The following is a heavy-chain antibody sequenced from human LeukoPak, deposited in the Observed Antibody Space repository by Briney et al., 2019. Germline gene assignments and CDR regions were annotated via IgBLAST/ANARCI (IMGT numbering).Heavy chain of an antibody. D-gene: IGHD3-10*01. CDR2: FSSSGAI. CDR1: GFTFSNYG. Sequence: GGSLRLSCAASGFTFSNYGMSWVRQAPGKGLEWVSYFSSSGAINYADSVKGRFTISRDNAKSSLFLQMNSLRAEDTAVYYCARRYGSGNYYTFDIWGQGTMVTVSS. J-gene: IGHJ3*02. V-gene: IGHV3-48*01. CDR3: ARRYGSGNYYTFDI.